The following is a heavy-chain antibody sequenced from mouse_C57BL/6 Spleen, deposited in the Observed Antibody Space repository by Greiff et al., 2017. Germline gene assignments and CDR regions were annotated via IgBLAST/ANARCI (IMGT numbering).Heavy chain of an antibody. Sequence: QVQLQQSGAELVRPGTSVKVSCKASGYAFTNYLIEWVKQRPGQGLEWIGVITPGSGGTNYNEKFKGKATLPADKSSSTAYMQLSSLTSEDSAVYFCARGITTVVAESAMDYWGQGTSVTVSS. J-gene: IGHJ4*01. CDR3: ARGITTVVAESAMDY. CDR2: ITPGSGGT. CDR1: GYAFTNYL. D-gene: IGHD1-1*01. V-gene: IGHV1-54*01.